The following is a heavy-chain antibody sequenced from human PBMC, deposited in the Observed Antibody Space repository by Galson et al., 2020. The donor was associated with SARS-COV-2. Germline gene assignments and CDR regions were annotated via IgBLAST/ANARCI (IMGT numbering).Heavy chain of an antibody. CDR3: AKDIVAATHYWCDP. CDR2: ISGSGGST. J-gene: IGHJ5*02. V-gene: IGHV3-23*01. D-gene: IGHD2-15*01. CDR1: GFTFSSYA. Sequence: GESLKISCAASGFTFSSYAMSWVRQAPGKGLEWVSAISGSGGSTYYADSVKGRFTISRDNSKNTLYLQMNSLRAEDTAVYYCAKDIVAATHYWCDPWGQGTLVTVSS.